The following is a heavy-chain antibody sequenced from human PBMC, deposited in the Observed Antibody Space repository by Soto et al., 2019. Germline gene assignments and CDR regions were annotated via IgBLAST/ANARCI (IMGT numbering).Heavy chain of an antibody. CDR2: IYYSGST. CDR3: ARHPGSMVSANNWFDP. D-gene: IGHD2-8*01. J-gene: IGHJ5*02. CDR1: GGSISSSSYY. Sequence: QLQLQESGPGLVKPSETLSLTCSVSGGSISSSSYYWGWIRQTAGEGLEWIGSIYYSGSTYYNPSLKSRVTISVDTSKNQFSLKLSSVTAADTAVYYCARHPGSMVSANNWFDPWGQGTLVTVSS. V-gene: IGHV4-39*01.